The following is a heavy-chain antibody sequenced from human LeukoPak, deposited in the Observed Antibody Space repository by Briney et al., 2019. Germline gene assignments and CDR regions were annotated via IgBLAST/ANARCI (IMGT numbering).Heavy chain of an antibody. CDR2: INPTGGST. CDR1: GYTFTSYY. Sequence: ASVKVSCKASGYTFTSYYMHWVRQAPGQGLEWMGLINPTGGSTGYAQKFQGRVTMTRDMSTSTAYMELSSLRSEDTAVYYCARADYGGNSAIFYFDYWGQGTLVTVSS. CDR3: ARADYGGNSAIFYFDY. J-gene: IGHJ4*02. D-gene: IGHD4-23*01. V-gene: IGHV1-46*01.